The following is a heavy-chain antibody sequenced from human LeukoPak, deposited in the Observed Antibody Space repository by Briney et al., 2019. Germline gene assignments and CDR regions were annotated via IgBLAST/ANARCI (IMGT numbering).Heavy chain of an antibody. CDR3: VRDKVSGPTLLDH. J-gene: IGHJ4*02. D-gene: IGHD5/OR15-5a*01. Sequence: GGSLRLSCEAFEFTFSNYWMSWVRQAPGKGLEWVANINEDGSVKYYADSVKGRFTISRDNARNSVFLQMNSLRAEDTAVYHCVRDKVSGPTLLDHWGQGTLVTVSS. CDR1: EFTFSNYW. V-gene: IGHV3-7*01. CDR2: INEDGSVK.